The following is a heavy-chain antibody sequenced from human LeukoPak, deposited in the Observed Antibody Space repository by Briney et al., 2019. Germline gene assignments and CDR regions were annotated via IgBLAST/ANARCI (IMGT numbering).Heavy chain of an antibody. V-gene: IGHV3-23*01. CDR3: AKEQADAFDI. J-gene: IGHJ3*02. CDR2: ISGSGGST. Sequence: GGSLRLSCAASGFTFSSDAMSWVRQAPGKGLEWVSTISGSGGSTYYAESVKGRFTISRDNSKNTLYLQMNSLRAEDTAVYYCAKEQADAFDIWGQGTMVTVSS. CDR1: GFTFSSDA.